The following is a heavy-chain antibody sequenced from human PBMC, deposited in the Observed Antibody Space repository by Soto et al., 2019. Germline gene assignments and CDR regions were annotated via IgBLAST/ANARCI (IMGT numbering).Heavy chain of an antibody. Sequence: GASVKVSCKASGYAFTSYAIHWARQAPGQRLEWMGWINAGNGNTKYSQKFQGRVTITRDTSASTAYMELSSLRSEDTAVYYCAAGYSSSWYLASFDYWGQGTLVTVSS. CDR1: GYAFTSYA. CDR3: AAGYSSSWYLASFDY. J-gene: IGHJ4*02. V-gene: IGHV1-3*01. CDR2: INAGNGNT. D-gene: IGHD6-13*01.